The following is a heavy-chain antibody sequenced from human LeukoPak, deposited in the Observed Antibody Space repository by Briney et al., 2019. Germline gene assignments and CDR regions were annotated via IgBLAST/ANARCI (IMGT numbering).Heavy chain of an antibody. J-gene: IGHJ3*02. V-gene: IGHV3-23*01. CDR2: ISGSGGST. Sequence: PGGSLRLSCAASGFTFSSYAMSWVRQAPGKGLEWVSAISGSGGSTYYADSVKGRFTISRDNSKNTLYLQMNSLRAEDTAVYYCARARDSSWYDGGGAFDIWGQGTMVTVSS. D-gene: IGHD6-13*01. CDR1: GFTFSSYA. CDR3: ARARDSSWYDGGGAFDI.